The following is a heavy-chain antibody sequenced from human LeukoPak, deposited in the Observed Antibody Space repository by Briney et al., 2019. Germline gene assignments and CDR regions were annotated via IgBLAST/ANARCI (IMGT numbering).Heavy chain of an antibody. J-gene: IGHJ4*02. Sequence: GRSLRLSCAASGFTFSSYTMHWVRQAPGKGLEWVAVISYDGSNQHYADSVKGRFTISRDNSKNTLYLQMNSLRAEDTAVYYCARGRGYSYGWGYFDYWGQGTLVTVSS. CDR1: GFTFSSYT. CDR3: ARGRGYSYGWGYFDY. D-gene: IGHD5-18*01. V-gene: IGHV3-30*04. CDR2: ISYDGSNQ.